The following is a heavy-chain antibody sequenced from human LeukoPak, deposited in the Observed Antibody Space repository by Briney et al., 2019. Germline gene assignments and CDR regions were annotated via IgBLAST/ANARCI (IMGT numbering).Heavy chain of an antibody. D-gene: IGHD4-17*01. CDR2: INAGNGNT. J-gene: IGHJ4*02. V-gene: IGHV1-3*01. Sequence: ASVKVSCKASGYTFTSYAMHWVRQAPGQRLEWMGWINAGNGNTKYSRKFQGRVTITRDTSASTAYMELSSLRSEDTAVYYCAREGFYGFDYWGQGTLVTVSS. CDR3: AREGFYGFDY. CDR1: GYTFTSYA.